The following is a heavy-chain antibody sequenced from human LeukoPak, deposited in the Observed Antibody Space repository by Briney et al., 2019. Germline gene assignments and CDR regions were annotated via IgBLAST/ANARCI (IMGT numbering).Heavy chain of an antibody. CDR2: INSDRRST. CDR1: GFTFNNYW. Sequence: PGGSLRLSCTASGFTFNNYWMHWVRQAPGRGLVWVSRINSDRRSTTYADSVKGRSTISRDNAKNTLHLQMNSLRAEDTAVYYCARGNYYGMDVWGQGTTVTVSS. V-gene: IGHV3-74*01. J-gene: IGHJ6*02. CDR3: ARGNYYGMDV.